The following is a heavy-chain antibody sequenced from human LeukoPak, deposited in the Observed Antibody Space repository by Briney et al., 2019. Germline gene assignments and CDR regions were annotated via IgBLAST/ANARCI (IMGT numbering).Heavy chain of an antibody. CDR1: GGSFSGYY. Sequence: SEILSLTCAVYGGSFSGYYWSWIRQPPGKGLEWIGEINHSGSTNYNPSLKSRVTISVDTSKNQFSLKLSSVTAADTAVYYCARETYYDFWSGQKGFDYWGQGTLVTVSS. J-gene: IGHJ4*02. D-gene: IGHD3-3*01. CDR3: ARETYYDFWSGQKGFDY. CDR2: INHSGST. V-gene: IGHV4-34*01.